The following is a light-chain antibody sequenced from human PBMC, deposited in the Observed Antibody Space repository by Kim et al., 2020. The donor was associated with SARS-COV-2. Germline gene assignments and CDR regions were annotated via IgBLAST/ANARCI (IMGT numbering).Light chain of an antibody. Sequence: GQSVTISCTGTSSDVGGYNYVSWYQQHPGKAPKLIIYDVSKRPSGVPDRFSGSKSGNTASLTISGLQAEDEADYYCCSYAGSYNWVFGGGTQLTVL. CDR3: CSYAGSYNWV. V-gene: IGLV2-11*01. CDR2: DVS. CDR1: SSDVGGYNY. J-gene: IGLJ3*02.